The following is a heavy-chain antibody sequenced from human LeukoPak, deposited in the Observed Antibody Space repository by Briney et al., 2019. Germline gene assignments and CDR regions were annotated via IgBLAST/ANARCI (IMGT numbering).Heavy chain of an antibody. V-gene: IGHV3-15*01. J-gene: IGHJ4*02. Sequence: GGSLRLSCADSGFSFTNAWMIWVRQAPGKGLEWVGRIKNRGDGETTDYAAPVKGRFTLSRDDSKATLYLQMNSLQTEDTAVYYCTTDLGLTMIRGVLVSWGRGTLVTVSS. D-gene: IGHD3-10*01. CDR2: IKNRGDGETT. CDR1: GFSFTNAW. CDR3: TTDLGLTMIRGVLVS.